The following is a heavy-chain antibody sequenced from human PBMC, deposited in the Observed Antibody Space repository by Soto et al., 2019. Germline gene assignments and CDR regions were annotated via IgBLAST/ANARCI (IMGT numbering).Heavy chain of an antibody. CDR2: IIPIFGTA. CDR3: AFWYGDYYYYGMDV. J-gene: IGHJ6*02. V-gene: IGHV1-69*13. CDR1: GGTFSSYA. D-gene: IGHD3-10*01. Sequence: ASVKVSCKASGGTFSSYAISWVRQAPGQGLEWMGGIIPIFGTANYAQKFQGRVTITADESTSTAYMELSSLRSEDTAVYYCAFWYGDYYYYGMDVWGQGTTVTVSS.